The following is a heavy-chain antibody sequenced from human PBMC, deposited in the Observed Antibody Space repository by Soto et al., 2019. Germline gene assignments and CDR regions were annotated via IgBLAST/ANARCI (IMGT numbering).Heavy chain of an antibody. J-gene: IGHJ1*01. D-gene: IGHD3-10*01. Sequence: EVQLVESGGGSVKPGEFLRLSCAASGFTFSNAWMNWVRQAPGKGLEWVGRVKTKTDGGTTDYAAPVNGRFTISRDDSRNTLHLQMTSLKTEDTAVYYCTTDALVGELYLDFEYWGQGTLVTVSS. CDR3: TTDALVGELYLDFEY. CDR1: GFTFSNAW. V-gene: IGHV3-15*07. CDR2: VKTKTDGGTT.